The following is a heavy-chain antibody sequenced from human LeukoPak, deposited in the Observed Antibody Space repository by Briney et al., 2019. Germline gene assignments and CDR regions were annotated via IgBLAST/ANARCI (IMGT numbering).Heavy chain of an antibody. V-gene: IGHV3-74*01. J-gene: IGHJ6*03. CDR2: INTDGSTT. Sequence: GGSLRLSCAASGFTFSSHWMHWARQAPGKGLVWVSRINTDGSTTNYADSEKGRFTISRDNAENTLYLQIDSLRAEDAAVYNCARGAFGAYYMDVWGKGTTVTVSS. CDR1: GFTFSSHW. D-gene: IGHD3-16*01. CDR3: ARGAFGAYYMDV.